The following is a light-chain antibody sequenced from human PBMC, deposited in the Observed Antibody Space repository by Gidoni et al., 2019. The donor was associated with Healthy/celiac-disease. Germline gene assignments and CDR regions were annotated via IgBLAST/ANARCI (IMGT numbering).Light chain of an antibody. J-gene: IGKJ1*01. Sequence: ILLTQSPGTLSLSPGERATLSCRASQSVSSSYLTWYQHKTGQAPRLLIYGASSRATGIPDRFSGSGSGTDFTLTISRLEPEDFAVYYCQQYGSSPPWTFGQGTKVEIK. CDR2: GAS. CDR1: QSVSSSY. V-gene: IGKV3-20*01. CDR3: QQYGSSPPWT.